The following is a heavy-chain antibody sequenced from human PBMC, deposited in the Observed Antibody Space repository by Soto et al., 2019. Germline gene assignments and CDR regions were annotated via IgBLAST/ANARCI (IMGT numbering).Heavy chain of an antibody. CDR2: IIPIFGTA. Sequence: ASVKVSCKASGGTFSSYAISWVRQAPGQGLEWMGGIIPIFGTANYAQKFQGRVTITADESTSTAYMELSSLRSEDTAVYYCARDATYEGAARPRVFWFDPWGQGTLVTVSS. J-gene: IGHJ5*02. CDR1: GGTFSSYA. V-gene: IGHV1-69*13. CDR3: ARDATYEGAARPRVFWFDP. D-gene: IGHD6-6*01.